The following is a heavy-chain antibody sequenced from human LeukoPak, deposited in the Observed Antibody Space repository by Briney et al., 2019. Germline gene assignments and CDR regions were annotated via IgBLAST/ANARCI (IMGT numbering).Heavy chain of an antibody. J-gene: IGHJ6*03. CDR1: GESFRGYY. D-gene: IGHD5-24*01. CDR3: ARCQLDGYSVLHYYYYLDV. V-gene: IGHV4-34*01. CDR2: IYSGST. Sequence: PSETLSLTCAVYGESFRGYYWAWIRQPPGKGLEWIGEIYSGSTTYNPSLKSRVAISLDTSKNHLSLKLSSVTAADTAVYYCARCQLDGYSVLHYYYYLDVWDKGTTVTVSS.